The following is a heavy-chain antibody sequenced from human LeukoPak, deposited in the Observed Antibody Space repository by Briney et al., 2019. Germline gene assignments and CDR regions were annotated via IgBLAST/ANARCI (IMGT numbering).Heavy chain of an antibody. D-gene: IGHD2-2*01. V-gene: IGHV3-23*01. J-gene: IGHJ5*02. CDR2: ISSSGGST. Sequence: GGSLRLSCAASGFTFSSYAMSWVRQAPGKGLEWVSTISSSGGSTYYADSVKGRFTISRDNAKNSLYLQMNSLGDEDTAVYYCVGIYCSSTSCRQFDPWGQGTLVTVSS. CDR1: GFTFSSYA. CDR3: VGIYCSSTSCRQFDP.